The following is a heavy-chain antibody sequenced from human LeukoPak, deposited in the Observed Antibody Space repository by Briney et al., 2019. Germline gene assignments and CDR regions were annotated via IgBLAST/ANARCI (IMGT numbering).Heavy chain of an antibody. CDR2: IYSSGYT. CDR1: GGSVSTSSYY. D-gene: IGHD2-15*01. Sequence: SDTLSVTCTVSGGSVSTSSYYWGWTRQPPGKGLEGIGRIYSSGYTYYNPSLTSRATISVDTSKNQFSLKLTSVTASDTAVYYCAGSDLAQDYWDYWGQGTLVTVSS. CDR3: AGSDLAQDYWDY. J-gene: IGHJ4*02. V-gene: IGHV4-39*07.